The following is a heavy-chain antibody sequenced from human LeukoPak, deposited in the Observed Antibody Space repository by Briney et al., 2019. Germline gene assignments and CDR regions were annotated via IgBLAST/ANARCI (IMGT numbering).Heavy chain of an antibody. CDR2: ISRKSDSE. Sequence: PGGSLRLSCVGSGFTFDEYALHWVRQAPGKGLEWVAGISRKSDSEGYADSVRSRLTISRDNAHKSLYLQMNSLRAEDTALYYCAKDSSSYYDSGGYFAWGQGARVTVS. D-gene: IGHD3-22*01. V-gene: IGHV3-9*01. J-gene: IGHJ4*02. CDR3: AKDSSSYYDSGGYFA. CDR1: GFTFDEYA.